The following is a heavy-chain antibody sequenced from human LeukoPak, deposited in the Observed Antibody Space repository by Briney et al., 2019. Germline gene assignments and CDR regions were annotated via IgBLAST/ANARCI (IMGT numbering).Heavy chain of an antibody. V-gene: IGHV3-11*04. CDR1: GFTFSDYY. Sequence: GGSLRLSCAASGFTFSDYYMSWIRQAPGKGLEWVSYISSSGSTIYYADSVKGRFTISRDNAKKSLYLQMNSLRAEETAVYYCASEVGAKGDDYWGQGTPVTVSS. D-gene: IGHD1-26*01. CDR2: ISSSGSTI. CDR3: ASEVGAKGDDY. J-gene: IGHJ4*02.